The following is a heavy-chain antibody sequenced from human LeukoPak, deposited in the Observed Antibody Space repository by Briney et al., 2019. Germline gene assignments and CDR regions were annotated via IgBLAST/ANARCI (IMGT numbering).Heavy chain of an antibody. V-gene: IGHV3-30*03. CDR2: ISNDGSSR. J-gene: IGHJ4*02. D-gene: IGHD2-15*01. Sequence: GRSLRLSCEASEFTFSNYGMHWVRQAPGKGLEWLAVISNDGSSRQYRDSVKGRFTVSRDNSKNTLYLQMNSLRAEDTAVYYCVSGTCGGSCYILDYWGQGTLVTVSS. CDR1: EFTFSNYG. CDR3: VSGTCGGSCYILDY.